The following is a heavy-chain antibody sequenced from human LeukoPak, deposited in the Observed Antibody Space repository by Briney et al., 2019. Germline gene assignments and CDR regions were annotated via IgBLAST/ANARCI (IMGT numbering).Heavy chain of an antibody. V-gene: IGHV3-23*01. D-gene: IGHD2-15*01. CDR1: GFTFSSYA. CDR3: AKDREDIVVVVAAESFDY. J-gene: IGHJ4*02. Sequence: PGGSLRLSCAASGFTFSSYAMSWVRQAPGKGLEWVSAISGSGGSTYYADSVKGRFTISRDNSKNTLYLQMNSLRAEDTAVYYCAKDREDIVVVVAAESFDYWGQGTPVTVSS. CDR2: ISGSGGST.